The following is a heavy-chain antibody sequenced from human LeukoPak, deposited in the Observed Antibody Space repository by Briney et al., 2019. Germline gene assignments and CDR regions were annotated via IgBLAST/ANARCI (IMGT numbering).Heavy chain of an antibody. J-gene: IGHJ4*02. V-gene: IGHV4-34*01. Sequence: SETLSLTCAVYGGSFSGYYWSWIRQPPGKGLEWIGEINHSGSTNYSPSLKSRVTISVDTSKNQFSLKLSSVTAADTAVYYCARKAYYYGSGSYYNVYYFDYWGQGTLVTVSS. CDR3: ARKAYYYGSGSYYNVYYFDY. CDR1: GGSFSGYY. D-gene: IGHD3-10*01. CDR2: INHSGST.